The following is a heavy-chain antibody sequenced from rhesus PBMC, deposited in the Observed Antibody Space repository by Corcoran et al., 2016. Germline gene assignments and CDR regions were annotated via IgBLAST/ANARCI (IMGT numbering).Heavy chain of an antibody. J-gene: IGHJ4*01. CDR1: GASISSNW. CDR3: AREKDDY. CDR2: IDGNSGRT. V-gene: IGHV4-80*01. Sequence: QVQLQESGPGLVKPSETLSLTCPVSGASISSNWWTWFRQAPGKGLEWIGDIDGNSGRTTYNPSLKSRVTISKDASKNHFYLKLSSVTAADTAVYYCAREKDDYWGQGVLVTVSS.